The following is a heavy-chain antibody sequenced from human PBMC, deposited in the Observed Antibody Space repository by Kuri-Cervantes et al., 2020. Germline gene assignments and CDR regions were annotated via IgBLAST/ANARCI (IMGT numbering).Heavy chain of an antibody. CDR3: AKESTYSSSHTFDY. D-gene: IGHD6-13*01. J-gene: IGHJ4*02. Sequence: SLKISCAASGFTFDDYAMHWVRQAPGKGLEWVSGISWNSGSIGYADSVKGRFTISRDNAKNSLYLQMNSLRAEDTALYYCAKESTYSSSHTFDYWGQGTLVTVSS. CDR1: GFTFDDYA. CDR2: ISWNSGSI. V-gene: IGHV3-9*01.